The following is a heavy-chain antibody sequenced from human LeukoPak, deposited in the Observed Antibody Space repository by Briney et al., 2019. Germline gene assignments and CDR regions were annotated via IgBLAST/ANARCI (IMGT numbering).Heavy chain of an antibody. D-gene: IGHD5-18*01. V-gene: IGHV3-30*03. J-gene: IGHJ6*03. CDR1: GFTFSSYG. Sequence: GGSLRLSCAASGFTFSSYGMHWVRQAPGKGLEWVAVISYDGSNKYYADSVKGRFTISRDNSKNTLYLQMNSLRAEDTAVYYCARDRGYTYGWYIDVWGKGTTVTVSS. CDR3: ARDRGYTYGWYIDV. CDR2: ISYDGSNK.